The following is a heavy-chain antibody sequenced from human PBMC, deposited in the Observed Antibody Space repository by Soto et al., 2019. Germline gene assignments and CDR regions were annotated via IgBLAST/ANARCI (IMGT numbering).Heavy chain of an antibody. J-gene: IGHJ4*02. CDR2: FSGSGGST. V-gene: IGHV3-23*01. CDR3: AKDGAATPLNLRYNKHDY. CDR1: GFTFSSYA. Sequence: EVQLLESGGGLVQPGGSLRLSCAASGFTFSSYAMSWVRQAPGKGLEWVSAFSGSGGSTYYAVSVKGRFTISRDNSKDTLYLQMNNLRAEDTAVYYCAKDGAATPLNLRYNKHDYWGQGTLVTVSS. D-gene: IGHD2-15*01.